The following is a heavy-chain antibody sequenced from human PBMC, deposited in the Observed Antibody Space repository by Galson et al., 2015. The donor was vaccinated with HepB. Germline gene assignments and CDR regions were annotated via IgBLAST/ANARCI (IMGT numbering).Heavy chain of an antibody. V-gene: IGHV3-30*02. J-gene: IGHJ6*02. D-gene: IGHD4-17*01. Sequence: SLRLSCAASGFTFSSYGMHWVRQAPGKGLEWVAFIRYDGSNKYYADSVKGRFTISRDNSKNTLYLQMNSLRAEDTAVYYCAKDTYGDYYYYYGMDVWGQGTTVTVSS. CDR3: AKDTYGDYYYYYGMDV. CDR2: IRYDGSNK. CDR1: GFTFSSYG.